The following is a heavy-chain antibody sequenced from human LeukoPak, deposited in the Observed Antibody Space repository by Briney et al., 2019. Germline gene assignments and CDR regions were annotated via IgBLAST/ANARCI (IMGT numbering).Heavy chain of an antibody. CDR2: INPNSGGT. D-gene: IGHD2-2*02. J-gene: IGHJ6*03. CDR1: GYTFTGYY. CDR3: ARMVVDWDCSSTSCYRGYMDV. Sequence: GASVKVSCKASGYTFTGYYMHWVRQAPGQGLEWMGWINPNSGGTDYAQKFQGWVTMTRDTSTSTVYMELSSLRSEDTAVYYCARMVVDWDCSSTSCYRGYMDVWGKGTTVTVSS. V-gene: IGHV1-2*04.